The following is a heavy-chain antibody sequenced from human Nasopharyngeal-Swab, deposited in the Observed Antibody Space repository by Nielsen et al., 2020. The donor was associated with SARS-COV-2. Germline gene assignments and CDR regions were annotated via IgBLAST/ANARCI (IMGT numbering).Heavy chain of an antibody. Sequence: SGPTLVKPTPTLTLTCTFSGFSLNTSGMCLTWIRQPPGKALEWLALIDWDEDKYYSTSLKTRLTISKDTSKNQVVLTMTNMDQADTATYYCARNPPRGSGFDFWGQGILVTVSS. CDR1: GFSLNTSGMC. J-gene: IGHJ4*02. CDR3: ARNPPRGSGFDF. D-gene: IGHD6-19*01. CDR2: IDWDEDK. V-gene: IGHV2-70*01.